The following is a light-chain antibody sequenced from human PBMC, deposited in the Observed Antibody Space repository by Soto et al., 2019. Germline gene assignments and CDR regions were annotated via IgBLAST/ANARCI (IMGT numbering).Light chain of an antibody. V-gene: IGKV3-15*01. CDR3: QQYNNWPPFT. Sequence: EIVMTQSPSTLSVSPWERATLSFVASQSVSSNLAWYQQKPGQAPRLLIYGASTRATGIPARFSGSGSGTEFTLTISSLQSEDFAVYYCQQYNNWPPFTFGQGTRLEIK. CDR2: GAS. J-gene: IGKJ5*01. CDR1: QSVSSN.